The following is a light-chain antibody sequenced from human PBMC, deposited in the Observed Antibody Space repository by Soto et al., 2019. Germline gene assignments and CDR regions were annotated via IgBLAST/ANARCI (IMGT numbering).Light chain of an antibody. CDR1: SSDIGGYNL. J-gene: IGLJ3*02. Sequence: QSALTQPASVSGSPGQSITISCTGTSSDIGGYNLVSWYQQHPGEAPKLIIYQVTNRPSGVSNRFSGSKSGNTASLTVSGLQAEDEADYYCSSYTSTGAWVFGGGTKLTVL. V-gene: IGLV2-14*01. CDR2: QVT. CDR3: SSYTSTGAWV.